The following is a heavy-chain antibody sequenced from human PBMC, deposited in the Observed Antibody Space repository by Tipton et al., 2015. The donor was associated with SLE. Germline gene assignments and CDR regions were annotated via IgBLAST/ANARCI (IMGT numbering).Heavy chain of an antibody. CDR2: INHSGST. V-gene: IGHV4-34*01. J-gene: IGHJ1*01. CDR3: ARGDYGAFQYFQH. Sequence: TLSLTCAVYGGSFSGYYWSWIRQPPGKGLEWIGEINHSGSTNYNPSLKSRVTISVGTSKNQFSLKLSSVTAADTAVYYCARGDYGAFQYFQHWGQGTLVTVSS. CDR1: GGSFSGYY. D-gene: IGHD4-17*01.